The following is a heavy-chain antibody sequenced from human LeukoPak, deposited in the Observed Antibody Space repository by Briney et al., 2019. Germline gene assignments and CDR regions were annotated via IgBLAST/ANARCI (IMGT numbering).Heavy chain of an antibody. J-gene: IGHJ3*02. V-gene: IGHV3-48*04. CDR1: GFTFSSYS. CDR3: ARIVVGATEDDAFDI. Sequence: GGSLRLSCAASGFTFSSYSMNWVRQAPGKGLGWVSSISSSGSTIYYADSVKGRFTISRDNAKNSLYLQMNSLRAEDTAVYYCARIVVGATEDDAFDIWGQGTMVTVSS. D-gene: IGHD1-26*01. CDR2: ISSSGSTI.